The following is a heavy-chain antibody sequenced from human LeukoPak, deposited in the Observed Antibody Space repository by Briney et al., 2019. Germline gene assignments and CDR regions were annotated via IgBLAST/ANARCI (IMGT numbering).Heavy chain of an antibody. D-gene: IGHD3-22*01. CDR2: IYCSGST. J-gene: IGHJ3*02. CDR1: GGSISSGDYY. Sequence: SETLSLTCTVSGGSISSGDYYWSWIRQPPGKGLEWIGYIYCSGSTYYNPSLKSRVTISVDTSKDRFSLKLSSVTAADTAVYYCATHSSGYDSGNDAFDIWGQGTMVTVSS. V-gene: IGHV4-30-4*08. CDR3: ATHSSGYDSGNDAFDI.